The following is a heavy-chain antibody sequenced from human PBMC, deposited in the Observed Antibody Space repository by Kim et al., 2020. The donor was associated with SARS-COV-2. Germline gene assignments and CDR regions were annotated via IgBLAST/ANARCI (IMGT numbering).Heavy chain of an antibody. J-gene: IGHJ3*02. D-gene: IGHD4-17*01. Sequence: SETLSLTCAVYGGSFSGYYWSWIRQPPGKGLEWIGEINHSGSTNYNPSLKSRVTISVDTSKNQFSLKLSSVTAADTAVYYCASTSDYGDYVGAFDIWCQG. V-gene: IGHV4-34*01. CDR1: GGSFSGYY. CDR2: INHSGST. CDR3: ASTSDYGDYVGAFDI.